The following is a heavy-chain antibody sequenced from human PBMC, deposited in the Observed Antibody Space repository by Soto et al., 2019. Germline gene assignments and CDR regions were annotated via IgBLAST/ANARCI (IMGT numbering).Heavy chain of an antibody. CDR2: INPDNGNT. D-gene: IGHD2-15*01. CDR3: ARGIATGQLDP. Sequence: ASAKVSCKASGYTFTRYTMNWVRQAPGQRLEWMGWINPDNGNTKSSQKFQDRVIITRDTSASTAYMDLSSLRSEDTAVYYCARGIATGQLDPWGQGTLVTVSS. J-gene: IGHJ5*02. CDR1: GYTFTRYT. V-gene: IGHV1-3*01.